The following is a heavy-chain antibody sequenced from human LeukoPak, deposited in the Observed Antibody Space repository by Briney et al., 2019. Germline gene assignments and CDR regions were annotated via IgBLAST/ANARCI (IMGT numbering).Heavy chain of an antibody. Sequence: ASVKVSCKASGYTFTSYDINWVRQATAQGLEWMGWMNPNSGNTGYAQKFQGRVTITRNTSISTAYMELSSLRSEDTAVYYCARGRGYSYGNFDYWGQGTLVTVSS. J-gene: IGHJ4*02. D-gene: IGHD5-18*01. CDR1: GYTFTSYD. V-gene: IGHV1-8*03. CDR3: ARGRGYSYGNFDY. CDR2: MNPNSGNT.